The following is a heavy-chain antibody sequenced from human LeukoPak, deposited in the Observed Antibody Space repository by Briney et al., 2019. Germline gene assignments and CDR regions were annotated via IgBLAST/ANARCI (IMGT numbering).Heavy chain of an antibody. Sequence: GGSLRLSCAASGFTFSSYWMSWVRQAPGKGLEWVANIKQDGSEKYYVDSVKGRFTISRDNAKNSLYLQMNSLRAEYTAVYYCARDLGYGSGSYDYWGQGTLVTVSS. CDR1: GFTFSSYW. J-gene: IGHJ4*02. D-gene: IGHD3-10*01. V-gene: IGHV3-7*01. CDR2: IKQDGSEK. CDR3: ARDLGYGSGSYDY.